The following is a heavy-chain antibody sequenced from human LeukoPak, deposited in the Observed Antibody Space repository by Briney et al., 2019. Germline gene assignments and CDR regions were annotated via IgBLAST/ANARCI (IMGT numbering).Heavy chain of an antibody. V-gene: IGHV4-61*05. CDR1: GGSISSSSYY. D-gene: IGHD3-10*01. J-gene: IGHJ4*02. CDR3: ARAHYSGSGTYYNRAFDY. CDR2: IYYRGTI. Sequence: SETLSLTCTVSGGSISSSSYYWGWIRQPPGKGLEWIGYIYYRGTINYNPSLKSRVTVSIDTSKNQFSLKLSSVTAADTAVYYCARAHYSGSGTYYNRAFDYWGQGTLVTVSS.